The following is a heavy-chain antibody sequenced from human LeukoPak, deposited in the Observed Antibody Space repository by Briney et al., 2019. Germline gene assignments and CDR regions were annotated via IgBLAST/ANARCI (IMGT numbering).Heavy chain of an antibody. CDR1: GGSFSGYY. J-gene: IGHJ4*02. CDR2: INHSGST. CDR3: AKWLGAYYYDSSGYFGPIGYFDY. V-gene: IGHV4-34*01. Sequence: PSETLSLTCAVYGGSFSGYYWSWVRQPPGKGLEWIGEINHSGSTNYNPSLKSRVTISVDTSKNQFSLKLSSVTAADTAVYYCAKWLGAYYYDSSGYFGPIGYFDYWGQGTLVTVSS. D-gene: IGHD3-22*01.